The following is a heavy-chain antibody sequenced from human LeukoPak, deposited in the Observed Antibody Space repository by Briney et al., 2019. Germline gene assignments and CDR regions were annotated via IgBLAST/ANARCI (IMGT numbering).Heavy chain of an antibody. V-gene: IGHV4-30-2*01. J-gene: IGHJ4*02. D-gene: IGHD3-9*01. CDR3: ARGGIRYFDWLSHFDY. CDR2: IYHSGST. CDR1: GGSISSGGYS. Sequence: PSETLSLTCAVSGGSISSGGYSWSWIRQPPGKGLEWIGYIYHSGSTYYNPSLKSRVTISVDRSKNQFSLKLSSVTAADTAVYHCARGGIRYFDWLSHFDYWGQGTLVTVSS.